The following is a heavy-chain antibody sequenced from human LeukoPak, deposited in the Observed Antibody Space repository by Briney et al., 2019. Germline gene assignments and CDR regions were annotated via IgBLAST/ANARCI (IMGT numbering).Heavy chain of an antibody. Sequence: ASVKVSCKASGYTFTSYAMNWVRQAPGQGLEWMGWINTNTGNPTYAQGFTGRFVFSLDTSVSTAYLQISSLKAEDTAVYYCARSGSLYYDFWSGYYNWFDPWGQGTLVTVSS. J-gene: IGHJ5*02. D-gene: IGHD3-3*01. V-gene: IGHV7-4-1*02. CDR1: GYTFTSYA. CDR3: ARSGSLYYDFWSGYYNWFDP. CDR2: INTNTGNP.